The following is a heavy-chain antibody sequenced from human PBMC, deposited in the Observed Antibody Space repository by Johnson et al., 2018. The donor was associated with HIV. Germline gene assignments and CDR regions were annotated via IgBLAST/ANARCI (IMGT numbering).Heavy chain of an antibody. D-gene: IGHD1-1*01. J-gene: IGHJ3*02. CDR1: GLDFSNFG. Sequence: QVQLVESGGGVVQPGKSLTLSCVVSGLDFSNFGIHWVRQAPGKGPEWVAVISYDGSNKYYADSVKGRFTISRDNSKNTLYLQMNSLRAEDTAVYYCAREELEPDVFDIWGQGTMVTVSS. V-gene: IGHV3-30*03. CDR2: ISYDGSNK. CDR3: AREELEPDVFDI.